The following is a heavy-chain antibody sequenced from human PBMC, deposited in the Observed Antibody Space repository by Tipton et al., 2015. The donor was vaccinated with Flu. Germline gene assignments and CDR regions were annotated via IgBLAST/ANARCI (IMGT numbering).Heavy chain of an antibody. CDR2: TRNKANSYTT. J-gene: IGHJ4*02. Sequence: VQLVQSGGGLVQPGGSLRLSCAASGFTFSDHYMDWVRQAPGKGLEWVGRTRNKANSYTTEYAASVKGRFTISRDDSKNSLYLQMNSLKTEDTAVYYCTSYLVGGSDYPQLYWGQGTLVTVSS. D-gene: IGHD2-21*01. CDR3: TSYLVGGSDYPQLY. V-gene: IGHV3-72*01. CDR1: GFTFSDHY.